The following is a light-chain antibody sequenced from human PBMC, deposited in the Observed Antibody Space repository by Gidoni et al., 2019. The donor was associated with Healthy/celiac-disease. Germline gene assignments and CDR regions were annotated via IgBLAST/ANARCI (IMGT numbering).Light chain of an antibody. V-gene: IGKV3-15*01. CDR3: QQYNNWLTWT. CDR1: KSVSSN. Sequence: EIVMTQSPATLSVSPWERATLSCRASKSVSSNLAWYQQKPGQAPRLLIYGASTRDTGIPARFSGSGSGTEFTLTISSLQSEDFAVYYCQQYNNWLTWTFXQXTKVEIK. J-gene: IGKJ1*01. CDR2: GAS.